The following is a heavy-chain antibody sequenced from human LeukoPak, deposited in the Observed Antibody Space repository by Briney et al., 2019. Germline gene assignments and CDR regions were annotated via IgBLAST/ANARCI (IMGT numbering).Heavy chain of an antibody. CDR3: AGWGWFDP. J-gene: IGHJ5*02. CDR2: IYHSGST. Sequence: SETLSLTCTVSGYSISSGYYWGWIRQPPGKGLEWIGSIYHSGSTYYNPSLKSRVTISVDTSKNQFSLKLSSVTAADTAVYYCAGWGWFDPWGQGTLVTVSS. V-gene: IGHV4-38-2*02. D-gene: IGHD3-16*01. CDR1: GYSISSGYY.